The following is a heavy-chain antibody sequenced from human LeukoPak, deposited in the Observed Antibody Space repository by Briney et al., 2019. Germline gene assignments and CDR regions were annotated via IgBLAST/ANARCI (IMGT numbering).Heavy chain of an antibody. CDR1: GFTFSTYW. CDR2: INDDGRST. Sequence: GGSLRLSCAASGFTFSTYWMHWVRQAPGKGLVWVSRINDDGRSTSYADSVKGRFAISRDNAKNTLYLQLNSLRVEDTAVYYCARCGGGNPRWFDPWGQGTLVTVSS. D-gene: IGHD4-23*01. CDR3: ARCGGGNPRWFDP. J-gene: IGHJ5*02. V-gene: IGHV3-74*01.